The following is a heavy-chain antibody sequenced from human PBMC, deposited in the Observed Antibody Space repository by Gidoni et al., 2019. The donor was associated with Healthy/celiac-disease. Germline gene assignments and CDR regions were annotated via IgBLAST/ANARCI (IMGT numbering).Heavy chain of an antibody. D-gene: IGHD6-19*01. J-gene: IGHJ4*02. CDR1: GFPFSSYA. V-gene: IGHV3-30*04. Sequence: QVQLVESGGGVVQPGRSLRLSCAASGFPFSSYAMHWVRQAPGKGLEWVAVISYDGSNKYYADSVKGRFTISRDNSKNTLYLQMNSLRAEDTAVYYCASRFSAVAGLDWSGPFVYWGQGTLVTVSS. CDR2: ISYDGSNK. CDR3: ASRFSAVAGLDWSGPFVY.